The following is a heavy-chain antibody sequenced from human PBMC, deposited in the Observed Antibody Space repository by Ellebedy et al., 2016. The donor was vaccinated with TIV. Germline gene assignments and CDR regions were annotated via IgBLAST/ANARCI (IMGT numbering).Heavy chain of an antibody. CDR3: ASDLDSSSWYLRGYYYYGMDV. CDR1: GGTLSSYA. CDR2: IIPILGLA. V-gene: IGHV1-69*04. D-gene: IGHD6-13*01. Sequence: AASVNVSCKASGGTLSSYAISWVRHAPGQGLEWTGRIIPILGLANYAQKFQGRVTITADKSTSTAYMELSSLRSEDTDGYYFASDLDSSSWYLRGYYYYGMDVWGQGTTVTVSS. J-gene: IGHJ6*02.